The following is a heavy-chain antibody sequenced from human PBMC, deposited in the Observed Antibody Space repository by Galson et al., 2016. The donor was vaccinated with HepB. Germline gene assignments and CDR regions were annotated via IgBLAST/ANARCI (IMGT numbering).Heavy chain of an antibody. CDR3: AREISEVTMGRKTNNWFDS. V-gene: IGHV3-66*01. D-gene: IGHD3-10*01. CDR1: GFTVSATY. J-gene: IGHJ5*01. Sequence: SLRLSCAASGFTVSATYMSWVRQAPGKGLEWVSTIYTGGSSSYTDSVKGRFTISRDNPKNTVHLQMKSLRAEDTAMYYCAREISEVTMGRKTNNWFDSWGQGTPVTVSS. CDR2: IYTGGSS.